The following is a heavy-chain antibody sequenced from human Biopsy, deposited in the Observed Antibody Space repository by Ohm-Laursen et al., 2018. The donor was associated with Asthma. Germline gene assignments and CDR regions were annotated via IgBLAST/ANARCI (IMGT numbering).Heavy chain of an antibody. D-gene: IGHD4-23*01. CDR3: ARAYGGSFFSGAFDI. CDR1: GLTFSNYG. CDR2: ISYDGFNK. J-gene: IGHJ3*02. Sequence: SSLRLSCAASGLTFSNYGMHWVRQAPGKGLEWVAVISYDGFNKDYGDSVKGRFTISRDNSKNTLSLQMNSLRAEDTAVYYCARAYGGSFFSGAFDIWGQGTMVTVSS. V-gene: IGHV3-30*03.